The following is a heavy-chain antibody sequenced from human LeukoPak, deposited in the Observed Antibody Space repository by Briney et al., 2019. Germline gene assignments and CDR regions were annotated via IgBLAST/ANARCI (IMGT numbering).Heavy chain of an antibody. V-gene: IGHV3-30*02. CDR2: IRYDGSDK. J-gene: IGHJ6*03. CDR3: AKVFDYHYMDV. CDR1: GFRFSNYG. Sequence: GGSLRLSCAGSGFRFSNYGMEWVRQAPGKGLEWVAFIRYDGSDKYYADSVKGRFIISRENSKNTGYLQMSSLRVEDTAVYYCAKVFDYHYMDVWGKGTTVIVSS. D-gene: IGHD3-10*02.